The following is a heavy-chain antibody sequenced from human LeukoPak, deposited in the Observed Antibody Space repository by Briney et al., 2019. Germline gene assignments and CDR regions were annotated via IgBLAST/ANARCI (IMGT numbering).Heavy chain of an antibody. Sequence: SETLSLTCAVSGYSISSGYYWGWIRQPPGNGLEWIGSIYHSGSTYYNPSLKSRVTISVDTSKNQFSLRLSSVTAADTAVYYCARADTSTWFSWGQGTLVTVSS. CDR1: GYSISSGYY. CDR3: ARADTSTWFS. CDR2: IYHSGST. D-gene: IGHD6-13*01. J-gene: IGHJ5*02. V-gene: IGHV4-38-2*01.